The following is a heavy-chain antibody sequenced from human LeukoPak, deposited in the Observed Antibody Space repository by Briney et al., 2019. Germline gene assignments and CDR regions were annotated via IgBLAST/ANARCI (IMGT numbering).Heavy chain of an antibody. CDR2: ISAYNGNT. CDR3: ARRRGTKGYYYYMDV. CDR1: GYTFTSYG. D-gene: IGHD1-7*01. Sequence: GASVKVSCKASGYTFTSYGISWVRQAPGQGLEWMGWISAYNGNTNYAQKLQGSVTMTTDTSTSTAYMELRSLRSDDTAVYYCARRRGTKGYYYYMDVWGKGTTVTVSS. J-gene: IGHJ6*03. V-gene: IGHV1-18*01.